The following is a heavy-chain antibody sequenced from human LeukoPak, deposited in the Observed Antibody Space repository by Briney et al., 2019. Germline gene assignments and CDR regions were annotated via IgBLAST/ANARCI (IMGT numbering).Heavy chain of an antibody. J-gene: IGHJ3*02. D-gene: IGHD4-17*01. CDR2: MNPNSGNT. CDR1: GYTFTSYD. Sequence: GASVKVSCKASGYTFTSYDINWVRQATGQGLEWMGWMNPNSGNTGYAQKFQGRVTMTRNTSISTAYMELSSLRSDDTAVYYCARGRSHYGDDAFDIWGQGTMVTVSS. V-gene: IGHV1-8*01. CDR3: ARGRSHYGDDAFDI.